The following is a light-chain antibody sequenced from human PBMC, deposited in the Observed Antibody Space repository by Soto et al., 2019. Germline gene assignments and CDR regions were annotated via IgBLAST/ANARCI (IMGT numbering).Light chain of an antibody. CDR2: EVT. CDR3: TSYTPIVTLGSV. CDR1: SSDIGGYNS. V-gene: IGLV2-14*01. Sequence: SLLTQPASVSGVPGQLITISRTGTSSDIGGYNSVSWYQQHPGRAPRLIIYEVTNRPSGVSNRFSASKSGNTASLTISGLQAEDEADYYCTSYTPIVTLGSVFGTGTKVTVL. J-gene: IGLJ1*01.